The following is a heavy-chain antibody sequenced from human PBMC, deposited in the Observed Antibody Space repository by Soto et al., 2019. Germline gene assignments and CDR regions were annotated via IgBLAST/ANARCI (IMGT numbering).Heavy chain of an antibody. Sequence: EVQLLESGGGLAQPGGALRHSCAASGFTFSSYVMSWVRQSPGKGLEWEWVSAITGSGGDTYHADSVKGRFTVSRDNTKNTLYLQMNSLKAEDTAVYYCAKRPADTRPYYFDYWGQGALVTVSS. CDR1: GFTFSSYV. CDR3: AKRPADTRPYYFDY. D-gene: IGHD2-2*01. J-gene: IGHJ4*02. CDR2: ITGSGGDT. V-gene: IGHV3-23*01.